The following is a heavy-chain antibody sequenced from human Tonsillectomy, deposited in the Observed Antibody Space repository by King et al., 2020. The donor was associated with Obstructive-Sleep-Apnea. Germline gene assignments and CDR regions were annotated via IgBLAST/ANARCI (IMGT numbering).Heavy chain of an antibody. CDR1: GGSISSYY. CDR2: IYYSGST. Sequence: QLQESGPGLVKPSETLSLTCTVSGGSISSYYWSWIRQPPGKGLEWIGYIYYSGSTNYNPSLKSRFTISVDTSKNPFSLKLSSVTAADTAVYYCASLYYYDSSGYYFDYWGQGTLVTVSS. J-gene: IGHJ4*02. D-gene: IGHD3-22*01. V-gene: IGHV4-59*08. CDR3: ASLYYYDSSGYYFDY.